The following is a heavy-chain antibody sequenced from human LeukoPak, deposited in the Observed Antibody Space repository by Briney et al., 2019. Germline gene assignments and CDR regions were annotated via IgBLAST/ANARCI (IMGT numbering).Heavy chain of an antibody. D-gene: IGHD5-12*01. Sequence: SGGSLKLSCAASGFTLDDYTMHWVRQAPGKGLEWVSLISWDGGSTYYADSVKGRFTISRDNSKNSLYLQMNSLRTEDTALYYCAKDKVGSGYGGGFDYWGQGTLVTVSS. CDR1: GFTLDDYT. V-gene: IGHV3-43*01. CDR2: ISWDGGST. J-gene: IGHJ4*02. CDR3: AKDKVGSGYGGGFDY.